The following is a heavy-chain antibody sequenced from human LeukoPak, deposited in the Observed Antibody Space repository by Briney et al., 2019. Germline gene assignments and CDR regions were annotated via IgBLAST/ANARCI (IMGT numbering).Heavy chain of an antibody. D-gene: IGHD5-24*01. Sequence: PLGSLRVSCAEPGFTFRSYWMRWVRQAPRKGLEWVSRVIRDGSFTNYADSVKGRFTISRDNAKNTLYLQMSSLRAEDTAVYFCVRDGDDFNFDYWGQGSLVTVSS. CDR1: GFTFRSYW. V-gene: IGHV3-74*01. CDR3: VRDGDDFNFDY. CDR2: VIRDGSFT. J-gene: IGHJ4*02.